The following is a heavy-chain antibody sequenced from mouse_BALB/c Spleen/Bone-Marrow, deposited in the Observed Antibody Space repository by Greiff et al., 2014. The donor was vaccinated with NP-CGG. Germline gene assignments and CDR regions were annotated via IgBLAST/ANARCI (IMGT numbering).Heavy chain of an antibody. D-gene: IGHD2-2*01. CDR2: TSSGGST. CDR3: AREMVTGFAY. J-gene: IGHJ3*01. Sequence: EVQGVESGGGLVKPGGSLKLSCAASGFTFSSYAMSWVRQTPEKRLEWVASTSSGGSTYYPDSVKGRFTISRDNARNILYLQMSSLRSEDTAMYYCAREMVTGFAYWGQGTLVTVSA. V-gene: IGHV5-6-5*01. CDR1: GFTFSSYA.